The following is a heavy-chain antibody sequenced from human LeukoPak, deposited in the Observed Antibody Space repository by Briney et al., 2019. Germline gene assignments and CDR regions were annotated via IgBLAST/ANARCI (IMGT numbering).Heavy chain of an antibody. D-gene: IGHD6-13*01. CDR1: GGSISSGGYS. CDR3: ARGKKQPQQPYSSSPYYYYYYGMDV. V-gene: IGHV4-30-2*01. J-gene: IGHJ6*02. Sequence: PSQTLSLTCAVSGGSISSGGYSWSWIRQPPGKGLEWIGYIYHSGSTYYNPSLKSRVTISVDTSKNQFSLKLSSVTAADTAVYYCARGKKQPQQPYSSSPYYYYYYGMDVWGQGTTVTVSS. CDR2: IYHSGST.